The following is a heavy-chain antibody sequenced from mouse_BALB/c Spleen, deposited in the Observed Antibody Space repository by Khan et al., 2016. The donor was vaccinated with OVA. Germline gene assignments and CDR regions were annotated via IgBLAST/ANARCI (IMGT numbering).Heavy chain of an antibody. CDR2: IYPGSGST. V-gene: IGHV1-77*01. J-gene: IGHJ3*01. CDR1: GYTFTDYV. CDR3: AKNYASWFAY. Sequence: QVQLQQSGSELVKPGASVKMSCKASGYTFTDYVINWVKQRTGQGLEWIGEIYPGSGSTYYNEKFKGKATLTADKSSNTAYMQLSSLTSEDSAVYFCAKNYASWFAYWGQGTLVTVSA.